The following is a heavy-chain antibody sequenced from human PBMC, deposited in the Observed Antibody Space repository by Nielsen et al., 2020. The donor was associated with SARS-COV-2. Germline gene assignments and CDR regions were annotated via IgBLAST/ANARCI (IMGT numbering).Heavy chain of an antibody. CDR1: GFTFGDYA. CDR2: IRSKAFGATT. V-gene: IGHV3-49*04. Sequence: GESLKISCTGSGFTFGDYAMNWVRQTPGKGLEWVGGIRSKAFGATTDYAASVKGRFIISRDDSKSIAYLQMNSLKSEDTAVYHCARFPYCGGDCPGSWFDPWGQGTLVTVSS. CDR3: ARFPYCGGDCPGSWFDP. J-gene: IGHJ5*02. D-gene: IGHD2-21*02.